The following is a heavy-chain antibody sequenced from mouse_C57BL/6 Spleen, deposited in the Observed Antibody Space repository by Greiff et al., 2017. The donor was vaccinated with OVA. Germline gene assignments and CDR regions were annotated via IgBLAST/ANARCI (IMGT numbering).Heavy chain of an antibody. V-gene: IGHV3-6*01. D-gene: IGHD3-1*01. J-gene: IGHJ4*01. CDR3: ARDRGDAMDD. CDR1: GYSITSGYY. Sequence: EVKLQESGPGLVKPSQSLSLTCSVTGYSITSGYYWNWIRQFPGNKLEWMGYISYDGSNNYNPSLKNRISITRDTSKNQFFLKLNSVTTEDTATYYCARDRGDAMDDWGQGTSVTVSS. CDR2: ISYDGSN.